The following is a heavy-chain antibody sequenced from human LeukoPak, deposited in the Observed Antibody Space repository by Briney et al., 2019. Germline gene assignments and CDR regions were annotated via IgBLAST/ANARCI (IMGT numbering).Heavy chain of an antibody. Sequence: GESLQISCQASGYIFTSYWIGWVRQMPGKGLEWMGIIYPGDSDTRYSPSFQGQVTISADKSISTAYLRWSSLKASDIAMYYCARVSDHYFDYWGQGTLATVSS. CDR3: ARVSDHYFDY. CDR2: IYPGDSDT. D-gene: IGHD1-14*01. J-gene: IGHJ4*02. CDR1: GYIFTSYW. V-gene: IGHV5-51*01.